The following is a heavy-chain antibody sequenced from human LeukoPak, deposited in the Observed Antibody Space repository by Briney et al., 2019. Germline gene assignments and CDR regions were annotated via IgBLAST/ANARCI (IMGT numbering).Heavy chain of an antibody. D-gene: IGHD3-22*01. CDR1: GGSISSSTFY. CDR3: ARAYDSSADDAFDI. Sequence: PSETLSLTCTVSGGSISSSTFYWGWIRQPPGKGLEWIGTIYYSGSTFYNPSLKSRVTVSVDTSKNQFSLKLSSLTAADTAVYYCARAYDSSADDAFDIWGQGTMVTVSS. CDR2: IYYSGST. J-gene: IGHJ3*02. V-gene: IGHV4-39*07.